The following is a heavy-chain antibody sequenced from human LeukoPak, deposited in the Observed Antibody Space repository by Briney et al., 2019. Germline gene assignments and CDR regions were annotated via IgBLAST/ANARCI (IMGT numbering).Heavy chain of an antibody. V-gene: IGHV3-7*01. J-gene: IGHJ4*02. Sequence: GGSLRLSCAASGFTFSNYWMNWVRQAPGKGLEWVANINQDGSEKYYVDSVKGRFTISRDNSKNTLYLQMNSLRAEDTAVYYCASEGYDILTGYSYYFDYWGQGTLVTVSS. CDR3: ASEGYDILTGYSYYFDY. CDR2: INQDGSEK. CDR1: GFTFSNYW. D-gene: IGHD3-9*01.